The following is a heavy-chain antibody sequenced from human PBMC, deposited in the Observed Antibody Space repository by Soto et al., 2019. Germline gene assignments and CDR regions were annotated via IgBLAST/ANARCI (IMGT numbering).Heavy chain of an antibody. Sequence: QGQLVQSRVEVKKRGASVKVSCSASGNTFTNFGVTWVRQAPGQGLEWMGWISPYTDDPSYAQKFQGRVTMTIDTSTSTAYLDLRRLTSDDTAVYYCARVIPGAEAWFHPWGQGTLVTVSS. D-gene: IGHD2-2*01. J-gene: IGHJ5*02. CDR2: ISPYTDDP. CDR3: ARVIPGAEAWFHP. V-gene: IGHV1-18*01. CDR1: GNTFTNFG.